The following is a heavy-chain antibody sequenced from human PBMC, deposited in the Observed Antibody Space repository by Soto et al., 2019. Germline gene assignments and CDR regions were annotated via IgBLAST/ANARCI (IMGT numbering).Heavy chain of an antibody. CDR2: IIPIFGTA. J-gene: IGHJ6*02. D-gene: IGHD6-13*01. Sequence: SVKVSCKASGGTFSSYAISWVRQAPGQGLEWMGGIIPIFGTANYAQKFQGRVTITADESTSTAYMELSSLRSEDTAVYYCARATQLVPEKPKNYYYGMDVWGQGTTVTVSS. CDR3: ARATQLVPEKPKNYYYGMDV. CDR1: GGTFSSYA. V-gene: IGHV1-69*13.